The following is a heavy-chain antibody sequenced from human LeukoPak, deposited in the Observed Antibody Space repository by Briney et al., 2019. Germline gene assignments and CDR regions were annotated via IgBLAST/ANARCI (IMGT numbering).Heavy chain of an antibody. J-gene: IGHJ4*02. CDR2: IYYSGGT. D-gene: IGHD2-15*01. CDR1: GGSISSYF. CDR3: ARGYYYFDY. V-gene: IGHV4-59*08. Sequence: SETLSLTCTVSGGSISSYFWSWIRQPPRKGLEWIGYIYYSGGTNYIPSLKSRVTISIDKSKTQFSLRLSSVTAADTAVYYCARGYYYFDYWGQGTRDSVSS.